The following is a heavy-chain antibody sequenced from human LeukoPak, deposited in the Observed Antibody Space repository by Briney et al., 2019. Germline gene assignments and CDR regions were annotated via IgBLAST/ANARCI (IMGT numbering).Heavy chain of an antibody. D-gene: IGHD6-13*01. CDR2: INPSGGST. CDR1: GYTFTSYY. CDR3: ARDTAAGTDLPPETTDY. Sequence: GASVKVSCKASGYTFTSYYMHWVRQPPGQGLEWMGIINPSGGSTSYAQKFQGRVTMTRDTSTSTVYMELSSLRSEDTAVYYCARDTAAGTDLPPETTDYWGQGTLVTVSS. V-gene: IGHV1-46*01. J-gene: IGHJ4*02.